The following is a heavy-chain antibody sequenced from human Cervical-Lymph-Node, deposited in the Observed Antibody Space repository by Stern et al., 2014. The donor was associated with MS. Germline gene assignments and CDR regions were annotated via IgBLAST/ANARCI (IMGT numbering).Heavy chain of an antibody. J-gene: IGHJ4*01. D-gene: IGHD3-3*01. CDR1: GYSFTGYY. V-gene: IGHV1-2*02. CDR2: INPNSGGT. CDR3: ARGSPTAYDLRGDY. Sequence: VHLVESGAEARAPGASVKVSCKASGYSFTGYYLPWVRQAPGQGLEWLGWINPNSGGTNYAQNFQGRVPMTRETSITTAYMELRWLRSDDTAVYYCARGSPTAYDLRGDYWGQGTLITVSS.